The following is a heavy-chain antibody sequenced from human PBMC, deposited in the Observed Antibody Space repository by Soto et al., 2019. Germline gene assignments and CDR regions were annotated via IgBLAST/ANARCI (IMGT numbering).Heavy chain of an antibody. CDR1: GFTFSNYA. V-gene: IGHV3-64D*06. CDR2: ITSDGAST. D-gene: IGHD2-15*01. CDR3: VKGNQLLLYYFEF. J-gene: IGHJ4*01. Sequence: GGSLRLSCSVSGFTFSNYALHWVRQAPGKGLEYVSGITSDGASTWHADSVKDRFTISRDNSKNTLFLQMSSLRGEDTAIYYCVKGNQLLLYYFEFWGPGTLFPASP.